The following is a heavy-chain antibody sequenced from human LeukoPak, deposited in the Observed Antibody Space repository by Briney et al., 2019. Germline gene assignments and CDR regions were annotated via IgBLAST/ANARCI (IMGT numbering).Heavy chain of an antibody. J-gene: IGHJ4*02. CDR2: ISGSGDST. CDR1: GFTFRSYA. Sequence: PGGSLRLSCAASGFTFRSYAMSWVRQAPGKGLEWVSVISGSGDSTYYADSVKGRFTISRDNSKNTLYLQMNSLRAEDTAVYYCAKGREERYSGFLDLDYWGQGTLVTVSS. V-gene: IGHV3-23*01. CDR3: AKGREERYSGFLDLDY. D-gene: IGHD1-26*01.